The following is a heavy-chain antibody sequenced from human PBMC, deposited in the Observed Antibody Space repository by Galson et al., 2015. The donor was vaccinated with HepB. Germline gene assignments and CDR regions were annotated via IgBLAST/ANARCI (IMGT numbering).Heavy chain of an antibody. CDR3: ATSSTSCKTVGWVGCYYYYGMDV. J-gene: IGHJ6*02. V-gene: IGHV1-69*04. Sequence: SVKVSCKASGGTFSSYAISWVRQAPGQGLEWMGRIIPILGIANYAQKFQGRVTITADKSTSTAYMELSSLRSEDTAVYYCATSSTSCKTVGWVGCYYYYGMDVWGQGTTVTVSS. CDR1: GGTFSSYA. CDR2: IIPILGIA. D-gene: IGHD2-2*01.